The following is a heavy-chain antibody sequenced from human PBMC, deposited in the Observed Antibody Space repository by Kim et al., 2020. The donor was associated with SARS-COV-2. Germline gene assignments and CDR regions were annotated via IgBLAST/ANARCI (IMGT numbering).Heavy chain of an antibody. J-gene: IGHJ4*02. CDR2: DGSTI. V-gene: IGHV3-74*01. Sequence: DGSTINYADSGKGRFTISRDNAKNTLYLQMNSLRAEDTAVYYCAKNFDSWGQGTLVTVSS. CDR3: AKNFDS.